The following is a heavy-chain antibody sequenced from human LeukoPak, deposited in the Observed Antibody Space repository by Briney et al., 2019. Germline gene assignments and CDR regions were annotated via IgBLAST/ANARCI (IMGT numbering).Heavy chain of an antibody. D-gene: IGHD6-19*01. V-gene: IGHV1-46*01. J-gene: IGHJ6*02. CDR3: ARDVAGTRFGMDV. CDR1: GYTFTSYY. CDR2: INPSGGST. Sequence: ASVKVSCKASGYTFTSYYMHWVRQAPGQGLEWMGIINPSGGSTSYAQKFQGRVTMTRDTSTSTVYMELSSLRSVDTAVYYCARDVAGTRFGMDVWGQGTTVTVSS.